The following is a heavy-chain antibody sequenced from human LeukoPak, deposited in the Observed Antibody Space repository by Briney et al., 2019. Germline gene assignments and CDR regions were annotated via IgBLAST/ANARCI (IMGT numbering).Heavy chain of an antibody. CDR2: INHSGST. J-gene: IGHJ2*01. CDR1: GGSFSGYY. V-gene: IGHV4-34*01. CDR3: ARVRSSGWLLYWYFDL. D-gene: IGHD6-19*01. Sequence: SETASLTCAVYGGSFSGYYWSWFRQPPGKGLEWIGEINHSGSTNYNPSLKSRVTISVDTSKNQFSLKLSSVTAADTAVYYCARVRSSGWLLYWYFDLWGRGTLVTVSS.